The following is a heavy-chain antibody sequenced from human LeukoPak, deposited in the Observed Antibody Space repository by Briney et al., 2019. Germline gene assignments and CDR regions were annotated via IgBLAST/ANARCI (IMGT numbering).Heavy chain of an antibody. CDR1: GFTFRSYS. CDR3: ARDTITMVRGVMGY. CDR2: ISSSSSYT. D-gene: IGHD3-10*01. J-gene: IGHJ4*02. V-gene: IGHV3-21*01. Sequence: GGSLRLSCAPSGFTFRSYSMNWVRQAPGKGLEWLSFISSSSSYTYYADSVKGRFTISRDNAKNSLYLQMNSLRAEDTAVYYCARDTITMVRGVMGYWGQGTLVTVSS.